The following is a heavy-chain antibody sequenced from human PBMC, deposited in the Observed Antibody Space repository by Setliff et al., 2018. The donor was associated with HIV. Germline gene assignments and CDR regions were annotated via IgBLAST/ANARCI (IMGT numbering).Heavy chain of an antibody. Sequence: SVKVSCKASGDTLSIHPISWVRQAPGRGLDWMGGIIPAFGTANYAQKFQGRVTITRDTSASTAYMELSSLRSEDTAVYYCARRTATALSPFDYWGQGTLVTVSS. J-gene: IGHJ4*02. CDR2: IIPAFGTA. V-gene: IGHV1-69*05. CDR3: ARRTATALSPFDY. CDR1: GDTLSIHP. D-gene: IGHD2-21*02.